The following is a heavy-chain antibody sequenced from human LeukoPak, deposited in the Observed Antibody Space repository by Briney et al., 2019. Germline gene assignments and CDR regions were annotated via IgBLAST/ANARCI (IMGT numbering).Heavy chain of an antibody. D-gene: IGHD2-15*01. CDR2: IFSSSTYI. CDR3: AKAPVTSCRGAFCYPFDY. Sequence: GGSLRLSCVASGFTFSSYAMNWVRQAPGNGLEWVSFIFSSSTYIYYTDSVKGRFTISRDTSRSTLYLQMNSLRAEDAAVYYCAKAPVTSCRGAFCYPFDYWGQGTLVTVSS. CDR1: GFTFSSYA. V-gene: IGHV3-21*04. J-gene: IGHJ4*02.